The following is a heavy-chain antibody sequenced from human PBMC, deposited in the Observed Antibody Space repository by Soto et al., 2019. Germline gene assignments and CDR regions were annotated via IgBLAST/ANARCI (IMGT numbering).Heavy chain of an antibody. J-gene: IGHJ4*02. D-gene: IGHD2-21*01. CDR3: ARGERRSMLFLSVFDY. Sequence: QVEMQPSGPGLVKPSETLSLTCPVSGASLTSNNYYWGWIRQSPGKGLEWIGSVYYSGSTYYNPSLKSRVSISVDMSNFSLNLRSLTAADTAVYYCARGERRSMLFLSVFDYWVQGMLVSVSS. CDR1: GASLTSNNYY. CDR2: VYYSGST. V-gene: IGHV4-39*02.